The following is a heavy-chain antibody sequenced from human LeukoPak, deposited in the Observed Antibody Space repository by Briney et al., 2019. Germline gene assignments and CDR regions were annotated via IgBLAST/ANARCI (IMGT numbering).Heavy chain of an antibody. CDR2: IYQSETA. V-gene: IGHV4-38-2*02. J-gene: IGHJ4*02. CDR1: GYSISSGYF. Sequence: SETLSLTCTVSGYSISSGYFWGWMRQPPGKGLEWIGSIYQSETAHYNPSLKSRVTISVDTSKNQFSLKLSSVTAADTAVYYCARDEGYSYGPLGYWGQGTLVTVSS. CDR3: ARDEGYSYGPLGY. D-gene: IGHD5-18*01.